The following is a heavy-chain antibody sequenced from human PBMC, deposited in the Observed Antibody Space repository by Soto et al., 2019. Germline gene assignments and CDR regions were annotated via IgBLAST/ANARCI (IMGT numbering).Heavy chain of an antibody. CDR3: ARDVSSWYANWFDP. J-gene: IGHJ5*02. Sequence: PGGSLRLSCAASGFTFSSYSMNWVRQAPGKGLEWVSSISSSSYIYYADSVKGRSTISRDNAKNSLYLQMNSLRAEDTSVYYCARDVSSWYANWFDPWGQGTLVTVSS. CDR2: ISSSSYI. CDR1: GFTFSSYS. D-gene: IGHD6-13*01. V-gene: IGHV3-21*01.